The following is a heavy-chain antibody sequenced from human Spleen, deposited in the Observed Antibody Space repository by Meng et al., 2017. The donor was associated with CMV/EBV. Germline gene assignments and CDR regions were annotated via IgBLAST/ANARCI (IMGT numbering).Heavy chain of an antibody. Sequence: GVGEGLIWQPPGKGLEWLALICLDDDESYSPSLKSMITITKDSSNNQVVLTMTNMDPVDTATYFCAHEHIDRTGPLAFDYWGQGTLVTVSS. V-gene: IGHV2-5*02. CDR1: GVG. D-gene: IGHD2-21*01. CDR3: AHEHIDRTGPLAFDY. J-gene: IGHJ4*02. CDR2: ICLDDDE.